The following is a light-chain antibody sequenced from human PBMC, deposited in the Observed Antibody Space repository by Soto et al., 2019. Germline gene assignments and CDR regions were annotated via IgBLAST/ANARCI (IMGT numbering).Light chain of an antibody. CDR2: DAS. CDR3: QQYHSYPWT. V-gene: IGKV1-5*01. Sequence: DIQMTQSPSTLSASVGDRVTITCRASQSVSNWLAWYQQKPGKAPKFLMFDASTLESGVPSRFSGSGSGTDFTLTISSLQPDDFATYHCQQYHSYPWTFGQGTTVEIK. J-gene: IGKJ1*01. CDR1: QSVSNW.